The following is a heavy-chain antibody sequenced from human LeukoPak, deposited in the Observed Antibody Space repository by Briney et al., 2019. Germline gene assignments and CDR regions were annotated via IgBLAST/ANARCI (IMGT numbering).Heavy chain of an antibody. Sequence: SQTLSLTCAISGDSVSSNSATWNWIRQSPSRGLEWLGRTYYRSKWLNDYAPSVKSRIIVNADTSENQFSLQLKSVTPEDTAVYFCARDSALGLDVFDIWGQGTMVTVSS. CDR3: ARDSALGLDVFDI. V-gene: IGHV6-1*01. J-gene: IGHJ3*02. CDR1: GDSVSSNSAT. D-gene: IGHD7-27*01. CDR2: TYYRSKWLN.